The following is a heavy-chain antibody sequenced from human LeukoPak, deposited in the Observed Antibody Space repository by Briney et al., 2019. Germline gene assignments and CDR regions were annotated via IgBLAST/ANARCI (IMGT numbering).Heavy chain of an antibody. D-gene: IGHD3-10*01. CDR2: ISGSGGST. CDR3: AKSPTLWSSTLFDY. J-gene: IGHJ4*02. CDR1: GFTFSSYA. V-gene: IGHV3-23*01. Sequence: GGSLRLSCAASGFTFSSYAMSWVRQAPGKGLEWVSAISGSGGSTYYTDSVKGRFTISRDNSKNTLYLQMNSLRAEDTAVYYCAKSPTLWSSTLFDYWGQGTLVTVSS.